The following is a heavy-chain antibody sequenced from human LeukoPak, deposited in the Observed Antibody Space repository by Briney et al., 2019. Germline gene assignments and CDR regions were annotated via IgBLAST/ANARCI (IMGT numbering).Heavy chain of an antibody. CDR3: ARQDYGDYVGAFDI. V-gene: IGHV4-59*01. CDR1: GGSISKYY. CDR2: IFHSGNT. J-gene: IGHJ3*02. D-gene: IGHD4-17*01. Sequence: SGTLSLTCTVSGGSISKYYWSWIRQPPGKGLEWIGYIFHSGNTNYNPSLRSRVTISVDSSKSHFSLKLSSVTAADTAVYYCARQDYGDYVGAFDIWGRGTMVTVSS.